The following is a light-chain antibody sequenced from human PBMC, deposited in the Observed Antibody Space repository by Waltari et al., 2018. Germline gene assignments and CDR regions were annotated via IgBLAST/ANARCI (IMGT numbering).Light chain of an antibody. CDR3: QQYYSIPPA. J-gene: IGKJ2*01. CDR2: WAS. Sequence: DIVMTQSPDSLAVSLGERATINCKSSQSVLYSSNNENYLAWYQQKPGQPRKLLIYWASARTSGVPDRFSGSGSGTDFTLPISSLQAEDVVVYYCQQYYSIPPAFGQGTKLEIQ. CDR1: QSVLYSSNNENY. V-gene: IGKV4-1*01.